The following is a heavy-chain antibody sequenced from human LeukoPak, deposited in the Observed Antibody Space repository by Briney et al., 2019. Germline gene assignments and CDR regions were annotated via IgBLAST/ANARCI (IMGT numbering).Heavy chain of an antibody. D-gene: IGHD4/OR15-4a*01. CDR1: GGSVSNGGYY. J-gene: IGHJ4*02. CDR2: IYYSGST. CDR3: ARGGTLMTMVN. V-gene: IGHV4-39*07. Sequence: PSETLSLTCTVSGGSVSNGGYYWGWIRQPPGKGLEWIGTIYYSGSTYYDPSLKSRVTISVDTSKNQFSLNLSSVTAADTAVYYCARGGTLMTMVNWGQGTLVTVSS.